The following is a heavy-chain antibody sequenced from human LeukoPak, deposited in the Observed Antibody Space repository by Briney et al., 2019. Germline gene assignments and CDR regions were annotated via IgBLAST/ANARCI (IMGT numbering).Heavy chain of an antibody. CDR1: GFTFSSYS. CDR3: ARDLLAVAGT. Sequence: GGSLRLSCAASGFTFSSYSMNWVRQAPGKGLEWVSYISSSSSTIYYADSVKGRFTISRDNAKNSLYLQMNSLRAEDTAVYYCARDLLAVAGTGGQGTLVTVSS. CDR2: ISSSSSTI. J-gene: IGHJ4*02. D-gene: IGHD6-19*01. V-gene: IGHV3-48*01.